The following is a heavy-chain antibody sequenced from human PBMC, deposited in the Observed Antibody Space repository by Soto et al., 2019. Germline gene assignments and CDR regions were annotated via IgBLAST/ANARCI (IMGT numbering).Heavy chain of an antibody. J-gene: IGHJ6*02. Sequence: QVQLVESGGGVVQPGRSLRLSCAASGFTFSSYGMHWVRQAPGKGLEWVAVMSYDGSNKYYADSVKGRFTISRDNSKNXLXLXVKSLRAEDTAVYYCAKEGQYYDILTGYRSYYGMDVWGQGTTVTVSS. CDR1: GFTFSSYG. V-gene: IGHV3-30*18. D-gene: IGHD3-9*01. CDR2: MSYDGSNK. CDR3: AKEGQYYDILTGYRSYYGMDV.